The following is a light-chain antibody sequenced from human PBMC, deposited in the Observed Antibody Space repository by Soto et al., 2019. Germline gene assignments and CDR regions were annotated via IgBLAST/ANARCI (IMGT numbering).Light chain of an antibody. CDR1: SSNIGSKT. CDR3: AAWDDSLDGLYV. Sequence: QSVLTQPPSASGTPGQRVIISCSGSSSNIGSKTVNWFQQLPGTAPRLLIHSNDQRPSGVPDRFSGSKSGTSASLAISGLRSADEADYYCAAWDDSLDGLYVFGTGTKVTVL. CDR2: SND. J-gene: IGLJ1*01. V-gene: IGLV1-44*01.